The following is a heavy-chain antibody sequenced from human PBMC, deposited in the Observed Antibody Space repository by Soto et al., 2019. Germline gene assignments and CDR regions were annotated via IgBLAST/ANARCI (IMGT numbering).Heavy chain of an antibody. CDR2: IYTSGST. CDR3: ARDLRRSGYYGAFDI. Sequence: PSDTLSLASTVSGGCISSSGYYWSWIRQPAGKGLEWIGRIYTSGSTNYNPSLKSRVTMSVDTSKNQFSLKLSSVTAADTAVYYCARDLRRSGYYGAFDIWGQGTIVTDSS. J-gene: IGHJ3*02. D-gene: IGHD3-22*01. CDR1: GGCISSSGYY. V-gene: IGHV4-61*02.